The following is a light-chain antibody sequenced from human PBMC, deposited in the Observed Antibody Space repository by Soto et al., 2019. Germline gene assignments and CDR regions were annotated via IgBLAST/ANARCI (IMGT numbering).Light chain of an antibody. J-gene: IGLJ2*01. CDR2: LNNDGSH. Sequence: QSVLTQSPSASASLGASVKLTCTLSSGHSSYVIAWHQQQPEKGPRYLMKLNNDGSHSKGDGIPDRFSGSSSGAERYLTISSLQSEDEADYYCQTWGTGILVFGGGTQLTVL. V-gene: IGLV4-69*01. CDR3: QTWGTGILV. CDR1: SGHSSYV.